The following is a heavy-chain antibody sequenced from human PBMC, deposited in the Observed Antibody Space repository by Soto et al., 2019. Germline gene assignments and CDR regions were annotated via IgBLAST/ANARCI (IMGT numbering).Heavy chain of an antibody. V-gene: IGHV3-30-3*01. CDR3: ARGSYYDSSGYGMDV. CDR1: GFTFSSYA. D-gene: IGHD3-22*01. Sequence: GGSLRLSCAASGFTFSSYAMHWVRQAPGEGLEWVAVISYDGSNKYYADSVKGRFTISRDNSKNTLYLQMNSLRAEDTAVYYCARGSYYDSSGYGMDVWGQGTTVTVSS. CDR2: ISYDGSNK. J-gene: IGHJ6*02.